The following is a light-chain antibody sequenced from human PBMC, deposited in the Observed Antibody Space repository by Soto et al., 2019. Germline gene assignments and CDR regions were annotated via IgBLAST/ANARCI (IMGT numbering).Light chain of an antibody. CDR1: QGISSY. Sequence: DIQMTQSPSSLSASVGDRVTITCRASQGISSYLAWYRQKPGKVPKLLIYDASTLQSGVPSRFSGSGSGTDFTLTISSLQAEDVATYYCQKYNTAPWTFGQGNKVEI. CDR2: DAS. CDR3: QKYNTAPWT. V-gene: IGKV1-27*01. J-gene: IGKJ1*01.